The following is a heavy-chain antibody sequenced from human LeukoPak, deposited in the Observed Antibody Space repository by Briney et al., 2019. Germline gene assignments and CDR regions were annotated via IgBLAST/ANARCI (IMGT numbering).Heavy chain of an antibody. D-gene: IGHD6-19*01. Sequence: GGSLRLSCAAFVFTVSSNYMSWVRHAPGKGLEWVSVIYSGGSTYYADSVKGRFTISRDNSKNTLYLQMNSLRAEDTAVYYCARALLYSSGCAFDYWGQGTLVTVSS. CDR3: ARALLYSSGCAFDY. CDR2: IYSGGST. V-gene: IGHV3-66*01. J-gene: IGHJ4*02. CDR1: VFTVSSNY.